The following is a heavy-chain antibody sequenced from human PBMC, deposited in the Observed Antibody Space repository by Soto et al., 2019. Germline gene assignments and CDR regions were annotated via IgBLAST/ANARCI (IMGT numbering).Heavy chain of an antibody. V-gene: IGHV1-3*01. J-gene: IGHJ4*02. CDR2: INAGNGNT. D-gene: IGHD6-19*01. CDR1: GYTFTRYA. CDR3: ARDGAVAGDSNFDY. Sequence: SVKVSCKASGYTFTRYAMHWVRQAPGQRLEWMGWINAGNGNTKYSQKFQGRVTISTDTSASTAYMELSSLRSEDTAVYYCARDGAVAGDSNFDYWGQGTLVTVSS.